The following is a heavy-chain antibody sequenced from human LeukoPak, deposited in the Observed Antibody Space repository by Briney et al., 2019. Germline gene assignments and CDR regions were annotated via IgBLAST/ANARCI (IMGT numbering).Heavy chain of an antibody. CDR1: GASITTYY. CDR2: IHSSGSA. CDR3: ARDILDVGATHYFDY. V-gene: IGHV4-59*01. Sequence: PSETVSLTCTVSGASITTYYWSWIRQPPGKGLEYIGQIHSSGSANYNTSLKSRVAMSLDASKNQFSLTVSSVTAADTAIYYCARDILDVGATHYFDYWGQGSLLTVSS. D-gene: IGHD1-26*01. J-gene: IGHJ4*02.